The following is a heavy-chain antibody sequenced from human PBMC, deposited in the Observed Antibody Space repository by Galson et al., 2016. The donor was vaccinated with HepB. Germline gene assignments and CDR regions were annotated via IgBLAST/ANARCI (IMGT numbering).Heavy chain of an antibody. V-gene: IGHV1-3*01. D-gene: IGHD3-3*01. CDR2: INAGNGKT. J-gene: IGHJ4*02. Sequence: SCKASGYTFTSYAMHWVRQAPGQRLEWMGWINAGNGKTKYSQKFQGRVTITRDTSASTAYMELSSLRSEDTAVYYCARSMGLRFLEWLSPTLDYWGQGTLVTVSS. CDR1: GYTFTSYA. CDR3: ARSMGLRFLEWLSPTLDY.